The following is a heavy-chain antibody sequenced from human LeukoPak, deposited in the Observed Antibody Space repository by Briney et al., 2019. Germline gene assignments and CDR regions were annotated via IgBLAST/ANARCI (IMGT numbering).Heavy chain of an antibody. V-gene: IGHV1-69*13. Sequence: ASVKVSCKASGGTFSSYAISWVRQAPGQGLEWMGGIIPIFGTANYAQKFQGRVTITADESTSTAYMELSSLRSEDTAVYYCARDPPSGYYDSSGYAGGDYWGQGTLVTVSS. J-gene: IGHJ4*02. CDR1: GGTFSSYA. CDR3: ARDPPSGYYDSSGYAGGDY. CDR2: IIPIFGTA. D-gene: IGHD3-22*01.